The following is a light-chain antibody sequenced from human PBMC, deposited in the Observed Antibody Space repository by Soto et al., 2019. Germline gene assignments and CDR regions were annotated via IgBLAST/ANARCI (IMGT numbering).Light chain of an antibody. CDR1: NLGNKY. J-gene: IGLJ1*01. CDR3: QAWDSRTYV. V-gene: IGLV3-1*01. Sequence: SYELTQPPSVSVSPGQTATITCSGDNLGNKYACWYQQKPGQSPVMVMSQDNKRPSGIPERFSGSNSGNTATLTISGTQAMEEADYYCQAWDSRTYVFGTGTKVTVL. CDR2: QDN.